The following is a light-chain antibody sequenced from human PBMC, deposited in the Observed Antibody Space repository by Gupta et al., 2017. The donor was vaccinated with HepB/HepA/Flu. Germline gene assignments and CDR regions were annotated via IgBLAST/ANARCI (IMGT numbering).Light chain of an antibody. J-gene: IGKJ1*01. Sequence: GDRVTITCRASQSISSYLNWYQQKPGKAPKLLIYAASSLQSGVPSRFSGSGSGTDFTLTISSLQPEDFATYYCQQSYSTPRTFGQGTKVEIK. CDR2: AAS. CDR3: QQSYSTPRT. V-gene: IGKV1-39*01. CDR1: QSISSY.